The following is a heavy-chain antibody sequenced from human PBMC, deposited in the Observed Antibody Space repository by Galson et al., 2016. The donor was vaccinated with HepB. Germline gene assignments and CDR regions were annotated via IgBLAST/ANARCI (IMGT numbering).Heavy chain of an antibody. D-gene: IGHD6-19*01. CDR2: IRDDGTTA. CDR1: AFTFSDFW. J-gene: IGHJ5*02. V-gene: IGHV3-74*01. CDR3: ARPPHTTVADPFAH. Sequence: SLRLSCAGSAFTFSDFWIHWVRQGPGQGLQWVAAIRDDGTTADYADSVRGRFTISRGNAKNTVYLEMTGLKGDDTAVYYCARPPHTTVADPFAHWGRGVVVTVSS.